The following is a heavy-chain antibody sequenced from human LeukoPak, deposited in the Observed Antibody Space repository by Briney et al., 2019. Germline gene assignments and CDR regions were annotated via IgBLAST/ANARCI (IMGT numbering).Heavy chain of an antibody. V-gene: IGHV3-21*01. CDR2: ISSSSSYI. CDR1: GFTLSRHS. D-gene: IGHD2-21*01. Sequence: PGGSLRLSCAASGFTLSRHSMNWVRQAPGKGLEWVSSISSSSSYIYYADSVRGRFSISRDNTKNSLHLQMNSLRVEDTAMYYCARMIGGASGDFDNWGQGTLVTVSS. J-gene: IGHJ4*02. CDR3: ARMIGGASGDFDN.